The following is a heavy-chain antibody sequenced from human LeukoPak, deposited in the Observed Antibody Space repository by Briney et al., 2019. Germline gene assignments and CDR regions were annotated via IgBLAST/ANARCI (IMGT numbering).Heavy chain of an antibody. D-gene: IGHD2-15*01. Sequence: GGSLRLSCAASGFTFDDYAMHWVRQAPGKGLEWVSGISWNSGSIGYADSVKGRFTISRDNAKNSLYLQMNSLRAEDTAVYYCARERYCSGGSCYSEAIGYWGQGTLVTVSS. CDR1: GFTFDDYA. CDR3: ARERYCSGGSCYSEAIGY. CDR2: ISWNSGSI. V-gene: IGHV3-9*01. J-gene: IGHJ4*02.